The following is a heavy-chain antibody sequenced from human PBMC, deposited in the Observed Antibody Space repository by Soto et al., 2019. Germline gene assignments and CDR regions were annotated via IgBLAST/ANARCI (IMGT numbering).Heavy chain of an antibody. CDR2: IIPIFGTA. V-gene: IGHV1-69*13. D-gene: IGHD2-15*01. J-gene: IGHJ4*02. Sequence: SVKVSCKAPGGTFSSYAISWVRQAPGQGLEWMGGIIPIFGTANYAQKFQGRVTITADESTSTAYMELSSLRSEDTAVYYCARNRDGYCSGGSCYRFDYWGQGTLVTVSS. CDR1: GGTFSSYA. CDR3: ARNRDGYCSGGSCYRFDY.